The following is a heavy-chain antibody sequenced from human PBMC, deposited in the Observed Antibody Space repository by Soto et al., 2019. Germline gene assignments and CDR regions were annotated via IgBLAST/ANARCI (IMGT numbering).Heavy chain of an antibody. D-gene: IGHD2-21*02. V-gene: IGHV3-48*02. CDR3: AREAYCGGDCSYFDY. J-gene: IGHJ4*02. CDR1: GFTFSSYS. CDR2: ISSSSSTI. Sequence: GGSLRLSCAASGFTFSSYSMNWVRQAPGKGLEWVSYISSSSSTIYYADSVKGRFTISRDNAKNSLYLQMNSLRDEDTAVYYCAREAYCGGDCSYFDYWGQGTLVTVS.